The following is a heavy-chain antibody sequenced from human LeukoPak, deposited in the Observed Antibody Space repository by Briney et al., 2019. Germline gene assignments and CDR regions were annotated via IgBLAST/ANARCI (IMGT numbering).Heavy chain of an antibody. CDR1: GGTFSSYA. CDR2: IIPILGIA. D-gene: IGHD5-24*01. J-gene: IGHJ4*02. Sequence: SVKVSCKASGGTFSSYAISWVRQAPGQGLEWMGRIIPILGIANYAQKFQGRVTITADKSTSTAYMELSSLRSEDTAVCYCASPDGYNFFDYWGQGTLVTVSS. CDR3: ASPDGYNFFDY. V-gene: IGHV1-69*04.